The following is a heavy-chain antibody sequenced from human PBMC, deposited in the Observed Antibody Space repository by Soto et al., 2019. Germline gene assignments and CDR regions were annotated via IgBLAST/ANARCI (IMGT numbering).Heavy chain of an antibody. CDR3: ARVPPGIAAAGSYYYMDV. D-gene: IGHD6-13*01. Sequence: PGESLKISCKGSGYSFTSYWIGWVRQMPGKGLEWMGIIYPGDSDTRYSPSFQGQVTISADKSISTAYLQWSSLKASGTAMYYCARVPPGIAAAGSYYYMDVWGKGTTVTVSS. J-gene: IGHJ6*03. CDR1: GYSFTSYW. V-gene: IGHV5-51*01. CDR2: IYPGDSDT.